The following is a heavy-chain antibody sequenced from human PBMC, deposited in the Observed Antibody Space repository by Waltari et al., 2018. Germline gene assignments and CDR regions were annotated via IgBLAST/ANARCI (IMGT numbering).Heavy chain of an antibody. V-gene: IGHV1-69*05. J-gene: IGHJ3*02. CDR1: GGSFSTHA. D-gene: IGHD6-13*01. CDR2: IIPMCGTA. Sequence: QVQLVQSGAELKKPGSSVKVSCKVSGGSFSTHAITWVRQAPGQGLEWMGGIIPMCGTANYAQKIQDRVTNNTDESMTTAYMHLSSLTSDDTAVYYCARGGLYGQQLLESAFEIWGQGTKVTVSS. CDR3: ARGGLYGQQLLESAFEI.